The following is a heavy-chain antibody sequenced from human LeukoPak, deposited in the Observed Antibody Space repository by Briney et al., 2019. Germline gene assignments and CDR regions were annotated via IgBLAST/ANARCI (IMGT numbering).Heavy chain of an antibody. D-gene: IGHD6-19*01. V-gene: IGHV3-23*01. CDR2: VSTTGGST. CDR1: GFTFSNYV. CDR3: AKCSGWFVRGKDYYYYYMDV. Sequence: GGSLRLSCAASGFTFSNYVMSWVRQAPGKGLERVSTVSTTGGSTYYADSVKGRFTISRDNSKDTLYLQMNSLRAEDTAVYYCAKCSGWFVRGKDYYYYYMDVWGKGTTVTVSS. J-gene: IGHJ6*03.